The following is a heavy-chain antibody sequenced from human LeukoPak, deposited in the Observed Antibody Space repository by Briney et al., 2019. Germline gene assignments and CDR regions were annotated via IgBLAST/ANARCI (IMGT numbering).Heavy chain of an antibody. V-gene: IGHV3-23*01. J-gene: IGHJ4*02. CDR1: GFTFSSYA. CDR2: ISGSDDGT. Sequence: GGSLRLSCAASGFTFSSYAVSWVRQAPGKGLEWVSSISGSDDGTYYADSVKGRFTISRDNSKNTLYLQMNSLRAEDTAVYYCAKRGPIYSSSPGNYFDYWGQGTLVTVSS. D-gene: IGHD6-6*01. CDR3: AKRGPIYSSSPGNYFDY.